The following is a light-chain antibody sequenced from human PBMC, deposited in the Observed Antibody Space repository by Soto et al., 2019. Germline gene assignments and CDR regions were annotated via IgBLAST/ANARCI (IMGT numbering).Light chain of an antibody. CDR1: QSLLHSNGYNY. CDR3: IQALQTPKT. CDR2: LGS. J-gene: IGKJ1*01. V-gene: IGKV2-28*01. Sequence: DIVMTQSPLSLPVTPGEPASISCRSSQSLLHSNGYNYLDWYLQKPGQSPQLLIYLGSNRASGVPDRFSGSGSGTDFTLKISRVEAEDVGVYYCIQALQTPKTCGQGTKVEIK.